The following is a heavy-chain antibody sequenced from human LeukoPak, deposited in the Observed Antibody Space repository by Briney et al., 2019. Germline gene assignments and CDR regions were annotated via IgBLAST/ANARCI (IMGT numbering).Heavy chain of an antibody. J-gene: IGHJ4*02. CDR2: INHSGST. Sequence: PSETLSLTCAVYGGSFSGYYWSWIRQPPGKGLEWIGEINHSGSTNYNPSLKSRVTISVDTSKNQFSLKLSSVTAADTAVYYCARTYYDFWSGYYDWGQGTLVTVSS. D-gene: IGHD3-3*01. V-gene: IGHV4-34*01. CDR1: GGSFSGYY. CDR3: ARTYYDFWSGYYD.